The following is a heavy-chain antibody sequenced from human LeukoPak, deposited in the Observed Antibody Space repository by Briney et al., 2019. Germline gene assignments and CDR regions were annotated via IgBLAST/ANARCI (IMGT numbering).Heavy chain of an antibody. J-gene: IGHJ6*03. CDR2: ISHGGIT. D-gene: IGHD6-19*01. Sequence: PSETLSLICVVYGGSFSGYYWSCIRQAPGKGLEWIGEISHGGITKYNPSLTSRVTISVDSSKKQLSLNLTSVTAADTAVYYCARGIAVAVDYYYYYMDVWGKGTTVTVSS. CDR1: GGSFSGYY. V-gene: IGHV4-34*01. CDR3: ARGIAVAVDYYYYYMDV.